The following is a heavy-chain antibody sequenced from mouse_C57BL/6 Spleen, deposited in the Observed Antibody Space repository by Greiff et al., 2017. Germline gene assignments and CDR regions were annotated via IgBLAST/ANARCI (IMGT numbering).Heavy chain of an antibody. CDR3: ARPSSYLNFDV. CDR1: GFTFSDYG. CDR2: ISSGSSTI. D-gene: IGHD2-10*02. Sequence: EVKLMESGGGLVKPGGSLKLSCAASGFTFSDYGMHWVRQAPEKGLEWVAYISSGSSTIYYADTVKGRFTISRDNAKNTLFLQMTSLRSEDTAMYYCARPSSYLNFDVWGTGTTVTVSS. J-gene: IGHJ1*03. V-gene: IGHV5-17*01.